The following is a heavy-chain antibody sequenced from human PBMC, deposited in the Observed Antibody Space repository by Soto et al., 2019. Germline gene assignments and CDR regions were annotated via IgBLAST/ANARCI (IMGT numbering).Heavy chain of an antibody. CDR1: GFIFSSYG. Sequence: PGGSLRLSCEASGFIFSSYGMHWVRQAPGKGLEWVAVISYDGRNEYYADSVKGRLTISRDNFKNTLYLQLNSLRTEDTAAYYCAQGDDYDSSTFDSWGQGALVTVSS. J-gene: IGHJ5*01. D-gene: IGHD3-22*01. CDR3: AQGDDYDSSTFDS. CDR2: ISYDGRNE. V-gene: IGHV3-30*18.